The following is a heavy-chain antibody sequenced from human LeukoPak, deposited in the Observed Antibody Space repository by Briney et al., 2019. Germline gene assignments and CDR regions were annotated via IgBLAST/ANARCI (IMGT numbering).Heavy chain of an antibody. CDR3: ARGDFWSGWDY. V-gene: IGHV4-59*01. J-gene: IGHJ4*02. Sequence: SETLSLTCTVSGGSISNYYWSWIRQPPGKGLECIGYVFYSGSTNYHPSPKSRVTISVDTSKTQFSLKLSSVTAADTAVYYCARGDFWSGWDYWGQGALVTVSS. CDR2: VFYSGST. CDR1: GGSISNYY. D-gene: IGHD3-3*01.